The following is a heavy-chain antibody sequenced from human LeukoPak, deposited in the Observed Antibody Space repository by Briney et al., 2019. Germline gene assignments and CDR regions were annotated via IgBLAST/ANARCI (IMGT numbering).Heavy chain of an antibody. D-gene: IGHD3-10*01. CDR1: GYTFTSYG. CDR3: ARDHYYGSGSPFDY. V-gene: IGHV1-18*04. J-gene: IGHJ4*02. Sequence: GASVKVSCKASGYTFTSYGISWVRRAPGQGLEWMGWISAYNGNTNYAQKLQGRVTMTTDTSTSTAYVELRSLRSDDTAVYYCARDHYYGSGSPFDYWGQGTLVTVSS. CDR2: ISAYNGNT.